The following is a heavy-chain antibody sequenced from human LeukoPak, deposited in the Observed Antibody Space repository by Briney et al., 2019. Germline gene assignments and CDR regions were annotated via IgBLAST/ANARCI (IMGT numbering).Heavy chain of an antibody. D-gene: IGHD2-2*01. CDR1: GYSFTSYW. CDR2: IYPGDSDT. J-gene: IGHJ4*02. Sequence: KVSCKGSGYSFTSYWIGWVRQMPGKGLEWMGIIYPGDSDTRYSPSFQGQVTISADKSISTAYLQWSSLKASDTAMYYCARGYCSSTSCYGIFDYWGQGTLVTVSS. V-gene: IGHV5-51*01. CDR3: ARGYCSSTSCYGIFDY.